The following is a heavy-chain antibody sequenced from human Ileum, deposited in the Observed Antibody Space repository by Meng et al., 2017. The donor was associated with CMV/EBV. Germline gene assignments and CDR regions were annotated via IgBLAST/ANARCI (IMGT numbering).Heavy chain of an antibody. CDR1: GVSISNYY. Sequence: QVQVQVSGPGCVKPSETLSLTCSVSGVSISNYYWTWIRQPAGKGLEFIGRVSPGGIEYNPSLMSRVTMSLDTSRNQLSLNLNSVTAADTAVYYCARAAARGVPVDYWGQGILVTVSS. J-gene: IGHJ4*02. CDR3: ARAAARGVPVDY. CDR2: VSPGGI. V-gene: IGHV4-4*07. D-gene: IGHD3-10*01.